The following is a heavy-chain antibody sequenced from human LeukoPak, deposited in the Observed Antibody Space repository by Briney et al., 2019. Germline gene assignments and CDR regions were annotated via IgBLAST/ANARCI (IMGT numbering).Heavy chain of an antibody. CDR2: ISADGSST. CDR3: VQSGGTDV. Sequence: PGGSLRLSCAASGFTFGRFSMHWVRQVPGKGLVWVSRISADGSSTNYADSVKGRFTISRDNSKNTLYLQMNSLRVEDTAIYYCVQSGGTDVWGQGTTVTVSS. V-gene: IGHV3-74*01. CDR1: GFTFGRFS. J-gene: IGHJ6*02.